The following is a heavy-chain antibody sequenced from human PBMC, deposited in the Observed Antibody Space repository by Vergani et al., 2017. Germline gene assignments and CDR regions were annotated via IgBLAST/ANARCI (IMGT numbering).Heavy chain of an antibody. D-gene: IGHD2-2*01. CDR1: GYTFTSYA. CDR2: INAGNGNT. CDR3: AREVHYYGMDV. Sequence: QVQLVQSGAEVKKPGASVQVSCKASGYTFTSYAMHWVRQAPGQRLEWMGWINAGNGNTKYSQKFQGRVTITRDTSASTAYMELSSLRSEDTAVYYCAREVHYYGMDVWGQGTTVTVSS. J-gene: IGHJ6*02. V-gene: IGHV1-3*01.